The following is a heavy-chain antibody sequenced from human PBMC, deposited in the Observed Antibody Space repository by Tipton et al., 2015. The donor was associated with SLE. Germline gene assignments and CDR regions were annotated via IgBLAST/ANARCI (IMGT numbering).Heavy chain of an antibody. Sequence: SLRLSCAASGFTFSTYAMPWVRQAPGKGLEWVSIISGNGGVTYYADSVKGRFSISRDNSKNTVFLQMSLLRVDDTAVYFCAKSMGDGTGAFDYWGQGSLVTVSS. CDR2: ISGNGGVT. V-gene: IGHV3-23*01. CDR1: GFTFSTYA. J-gene: IGHJ4*02. CDR3: AKSMGDGTGAFDY. D-gene: IGHD3-10*01.